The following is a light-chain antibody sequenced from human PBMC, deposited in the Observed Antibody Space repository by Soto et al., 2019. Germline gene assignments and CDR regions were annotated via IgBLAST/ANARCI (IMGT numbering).Light chain of an antibody. V-gene: IGLV2-14*01. CDR1: SSDIGGYNY. CDR3: SSYTSTSTLYV. Sequence: QSALTQPASVSGSPGQSITISCTGASSDIGGYNYVSWYQQHPGKATKLMIYEVSNRPSGVSNRFSGSKSDNTASLTISGLQAEDDAEYYCSSYTSTSTLYVFGTGTKVTVL. J-gene: IGLJ1*01. CDR2: EVS.